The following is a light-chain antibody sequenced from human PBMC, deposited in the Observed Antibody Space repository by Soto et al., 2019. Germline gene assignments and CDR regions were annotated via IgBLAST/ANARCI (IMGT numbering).Light chain of an antibody. CDR2: DAS. CDR3: QQYNSFSYT. CDR1: QSISSW. Sequence: DIQMTQSPSTLSASVGDRVTITCRASQSISSWLAWYQQRPGKTPKLLIHDASNLGSGVPSRFSGSGSGTEFTLTISSLQPGDFATYFCQQYNSFSYTFGQGTKVEIK. J-gene: IGKJ2*01. V-gene: IGKV1-5*01.